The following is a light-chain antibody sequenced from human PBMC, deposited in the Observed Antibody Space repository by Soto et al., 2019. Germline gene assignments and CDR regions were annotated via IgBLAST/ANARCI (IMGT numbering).Light chain of an antibody. Sequence: QPVLTQPPSVSGAPGQRVAFSCTGNSSNIGAGYDVHWYHQLPGAAPRLIIYGNNNRPSGVPDRFSGSKSGTSASLAITGLQAEDEADYYCQSYDISLSGAVFGGGTQLTVL. J-gene: IGLJ7*01. V-gene: IGLV1-40*01. CDR3: QSYDISLSGAV. CDR1: SSNIGAGYD. CDR2: GNN.